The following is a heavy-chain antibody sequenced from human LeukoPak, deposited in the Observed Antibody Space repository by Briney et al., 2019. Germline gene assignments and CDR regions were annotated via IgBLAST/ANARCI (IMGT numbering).Heavy chain of an antibody. CDR3: ARLPGDY. Sequence: SETLSLTCAVYGGSFSGYYWSWTRQPPGKGLEWIGEINHSGSTNYNPSLKSRVTISVDTSKNQFSLKLSSVTAADTAVYYCARLPGDYWGQGTLVTVSS. V-gene: IGHV4-34*01. CDR2: INHSGST. CDR1: GGSFSGYY. J-gene: IGHJ4*02.